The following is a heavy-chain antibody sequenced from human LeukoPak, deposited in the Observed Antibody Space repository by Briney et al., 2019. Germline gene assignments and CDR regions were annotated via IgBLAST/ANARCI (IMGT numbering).Heavy chain of an antibody. D-gene: IGHD5-24*01. J-gene: IGHJ4*02. CDR2: VYYTGST. CDR3: ARRAMAKTPFFDY. Sequence: SETLSLTCPVPCGSISDDYFWTLIRQPPGKGLEWIGYVYYTGSTNFNPSLKSRVTMSLDTSRNQFSLKLTSLTAADTAVYYCARRAMAKTPFFDYWGQGTLVTVSS. CDR1: CGSISDDY. V-gene: IGHV4-59*01.